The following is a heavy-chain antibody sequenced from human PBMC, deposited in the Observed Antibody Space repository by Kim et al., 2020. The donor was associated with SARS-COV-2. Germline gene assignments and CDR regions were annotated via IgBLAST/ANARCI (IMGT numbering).Heavy chain of an antibody. Sequence: SVKVSCKASGGTFSSYAISWVRQAPGQGLEWMGGIIPIFGTANYAQKFQGRVTITADESTSTAYMEPSSLRSEDTAVYYCARDLQYTGFGELRPGWFDPWGQGTLVTVSS. J-gene: IGHJ5*02. CDR1: GGTFSSYA. CDR2: IIPIFGTA. CDR3: ARDLQYTGFGELRPGWFDP. D-gene: IGHD3-10*01. V-gene: IGHV1-69*13.